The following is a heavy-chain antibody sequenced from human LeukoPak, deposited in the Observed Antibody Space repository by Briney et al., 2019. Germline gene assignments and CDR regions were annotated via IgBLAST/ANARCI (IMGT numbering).Heavy chain of an antibody. CDR3: AKDPSDSPMYYFDY. Sequence: GRSLRLSCAASGFTFDDYAMHWVRQAPGKGLEWVSGISWNSGSIGYANSVKGRFTISRDNAKNSLYLQMNSLRAEDTALYYCAKDPSDSPMYYFDYWGQGTLVTVSS. CDR1: GFTFDDYA. CDR2: ISWNSGSI. J-gene: IGHJ4*02. V-gene: IGHV3-9*01.